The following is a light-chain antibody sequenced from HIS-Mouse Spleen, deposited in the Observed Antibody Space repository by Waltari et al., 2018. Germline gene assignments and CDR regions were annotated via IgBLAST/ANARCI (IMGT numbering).Light chain of an antibody. CDR3: QQRSNWPPRMYT. CDR1: QRVRSY. CDR2: DAS. J-gene: IGKJ2*01. Sequence: DIVFTQPPATLSLPQGERSTPSDRASQRVRSYLAWYQQKPGQAPSLLIYDASNRATGIPARFSGSGSGTDFTLTISSLEPEDFAVYYCQQRSNWPPRMYTFGQGTKLEIK. V-gene: IGKV3-11*01.